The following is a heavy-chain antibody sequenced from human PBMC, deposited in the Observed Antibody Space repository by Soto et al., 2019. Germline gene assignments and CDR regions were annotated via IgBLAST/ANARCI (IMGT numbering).Heavy chain of an antibody. CDR3: AKNWKGYNWFDP. J-gene: IGHJ5*02. D-gene: IGHD1-1*01. Sequence: ASVKVSCKASGGTFSSYTISWVRQAPGQGLEWMGRISAYNGKANYAQKLQGRVTMTTDTSTSTAYMELRSLRSDDTAVYYCAKNWKGYNWFDPWGQGTLVTVSS. V-gene: IGHV1-18*01. CDR1: GGTFSSYT. CDR2: ISAYNGKA.